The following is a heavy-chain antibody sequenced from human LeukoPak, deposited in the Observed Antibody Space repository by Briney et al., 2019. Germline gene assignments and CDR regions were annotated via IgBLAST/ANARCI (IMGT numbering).Heavy chain of an antibody. Sequence: SETLSPTCTVSGGSISTYYWSWIRQPPGKGLEWIGYIYYSGTTNYNPSLKSRVTISVDTSKNQFSLKLSSVTAADTAVYYCARLRYSSGQDYWGQGTLVTVSS. CDR3: ARLRYSSGQDY. V-gene: IGHV4-59*01. J-gene: IGHJ4*02. CDR2: IYYSGTT. CDR1: GGSISTYY. D-gene: IGHD6-19*01.